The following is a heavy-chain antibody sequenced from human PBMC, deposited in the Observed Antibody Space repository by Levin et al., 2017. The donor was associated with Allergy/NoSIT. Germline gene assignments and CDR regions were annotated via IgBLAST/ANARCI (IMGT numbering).Heavy chain of an antibody. Sequence: ASVKVSCKASGYTFTGYYMHWVRQAPGQGLEWMGWINPNSGGTNYAQKFQGRVTMTRDTSISTAYMELSRLRSDDTAVYYCARALEKTVRIGNYYFDYWGQGTLVTVSS. CDR1: GYTFTGYY. CDR2: INPNSGGT. CDR3: ARALEKTVRIGNYYFDY. V-gene: IGHV1-2*02. J-gene: IGHJ4*02. D-gene: IGHD4-17*01.